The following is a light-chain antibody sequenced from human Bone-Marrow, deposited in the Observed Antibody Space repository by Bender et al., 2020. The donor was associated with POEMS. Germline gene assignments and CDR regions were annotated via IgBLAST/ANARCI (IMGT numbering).Light chain of an antibody. Sequence: QSVLTQPPSASGTPGQRVTISCSGGSSNIGAHAVNWYQHLPGTAPKLLIYSSHRRPSEVPDRFSGSRSGTSASLAISGLQAEDEADYYCSSYSSSSTLVFGPGTNVTVL. CDR2: SSH. CDR1: SSNIGAHA. V-gene: IGLV1-44*01. J-gene: IGLJ1*01. CDR3: SSYSSSSTLV.